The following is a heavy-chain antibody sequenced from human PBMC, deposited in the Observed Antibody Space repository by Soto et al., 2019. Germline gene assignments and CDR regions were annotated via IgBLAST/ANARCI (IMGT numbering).Heavy chain of an antibody. V-gene: IGHV1-3*01. D-gene: IGHD6-13*01. CDR2: INAGNGNT. Sequence: ASVEVSCKASGYTFTSYAMHWVRQAPGQRLEWMGWINAGNGNTKYSQKFQGRVTITRDTSASTAYMELSSLRSEDTAVYYCARGLVDSSWYGEDYWGQGTLVTVS. CDR3: ARGLVDSSWYGEDY. J-gene: IGHJ4*02. CDR1: GYTFTSYA.